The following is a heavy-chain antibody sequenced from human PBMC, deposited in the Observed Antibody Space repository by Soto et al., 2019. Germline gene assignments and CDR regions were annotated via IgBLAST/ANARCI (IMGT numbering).Heavy chain of an antibody. Sequence: EVQLLESGEGLIQPGGSLRLSCAASGFTFSTHWMHWVRQAPGKGLVWVSRINSDGSTTNYVDSVKGRFTISRDNAKNTVYLQMNSLRAEDTAVYYCARVPTGGYDWVWGQGTLVTVSS. D-gene: IGHD5-12*01. CDR1: GFTFSTHW. V-gene: IGHV3-74*01. J-gene: IGHJ4*02. CDR3: ARVPTGGYDWV. CDR2: INSDGSTT.